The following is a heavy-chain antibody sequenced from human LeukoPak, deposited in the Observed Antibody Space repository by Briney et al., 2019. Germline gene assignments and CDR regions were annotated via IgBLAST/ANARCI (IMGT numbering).Heavy chain of an antibody. Sequence: ASETLSLTCTVSGVSISSYYWSWIRQPPGKGLELIGYIYYSGSTNYNPSLKSRVTLSIDTSKNQLSLKLSSVTAADTAVYYCARFSVAAAGTGWFDPWGQGTLVTVSA. CDR1: GVSISSYY. CDR2: IYYSGST. V-gene: IGHV4-59*01. D-gene: IGHD6-13*01. J-gene: IGHJ5*02. CDR3: ARFSVAAAGTGWFDP.